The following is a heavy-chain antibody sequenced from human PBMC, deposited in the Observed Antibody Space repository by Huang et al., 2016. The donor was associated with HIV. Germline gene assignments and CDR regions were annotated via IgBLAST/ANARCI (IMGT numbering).Heavy chain of an antibody. V-gene: IGHV4-34*02. CDR3: ASKHYDFWSGYYPPSYFDL. CDR1: GGSFSGYY. J-gene: IGHJ2*01. D-gene: IGHD3-3*01. Sequence: QVQLQQWGAGLLKPSETLSLTCAVYGGSFSGYYWTWIRQPPGKGLEWIGEIKHSGSTNYNPSLKSRVTISVDTSKNQFSLRLNSVTAADTAVYYCASKHYDFWSGYYPPSYFDLWGRGTLVSVSS. CDR2: IKHSGST.